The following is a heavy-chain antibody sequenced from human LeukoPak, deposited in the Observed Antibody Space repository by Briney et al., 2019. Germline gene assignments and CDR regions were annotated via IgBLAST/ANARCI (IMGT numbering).Heavy chain of an antibody. V-gene: IGHV3-66*01. J-gene: IGHJ4*02. CDR1: GFTFDDYA. Sequence: TGGSLRLSCAASGFTFDDYAMHWVRQAPGKGLEWVSVIYSGGSTYYADSVKGRFTISRDNSKNTLYLQMNSLRAEDTAVYYCARDGGYFDYWGQGTLVTVSS. CDR3: ARDGGYFDY. CDR2: IYSGGST. D-gene: IGHD3-16*01.